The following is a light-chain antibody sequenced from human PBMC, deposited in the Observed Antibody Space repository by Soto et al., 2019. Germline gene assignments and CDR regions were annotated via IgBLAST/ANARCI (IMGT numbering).Light chain of an antibody. V-gene: IGLV2-14*03. J-gene: IGLJ2*01. Sequence: QSALTQPASVSGSPAQSITISCTGTSSDIGSYNYVSWYQQLPGKVPKLMIYGVSNRPSGVSNRFSGSKSGNTASLTISGLQAEDEADYYCSSYTFSSTLVVFGGGTKLTVL. CDR3: SSYTFSSTLVV. CDR2: GVS. CDR1: SSDIGSYNY.